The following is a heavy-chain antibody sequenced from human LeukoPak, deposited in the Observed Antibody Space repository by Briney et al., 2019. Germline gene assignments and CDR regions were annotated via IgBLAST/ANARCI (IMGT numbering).Heavy chain of an antibody. CDR3: ARDRVGGFDM. Sequence: GGSLRLSCSASGFTFSSYAMHWVRQAPGKGLEYVSGINNNGGSTQDADSVKGRFSISRDNAKNSLYLQMNSLRAEDTAVYYCARDRVGGFDMWGQGTMVTVSS. CDR2: INNNGGST. J-gene: IGHJ3*02. V-gene: IGHV3-64*04. D-gene: IGHD1-26*01. CDR1: GFTFSSYA.